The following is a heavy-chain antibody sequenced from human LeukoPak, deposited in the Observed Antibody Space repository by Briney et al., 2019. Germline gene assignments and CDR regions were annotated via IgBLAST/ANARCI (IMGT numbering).Heavy chain of an antibody. CDR2: ISSSSSYI. J-gene: IGHJ1*01. V-gene: IGHV3-21*01. D-gene: IGHD4/OR15-4a*01. CDR3: ARDWGYGGEDQPFQH. Sequence: GGSLRLSCAASGFTFSSYSMNWVRQAPGKGLEWVSSISSSSSYIYYADSVKGRFTISRDNAKNSLYLQMNSLRAEDTAVYYCARDWGYGGEDQPFQHWGQGTLVTVSS. CDR1: GFTFSSYS.